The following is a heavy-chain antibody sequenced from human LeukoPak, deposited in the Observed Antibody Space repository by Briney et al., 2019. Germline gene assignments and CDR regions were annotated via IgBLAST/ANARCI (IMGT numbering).Heavy chain of an antibody. Sequence: SETLSLTCTVSGGSISSYYWSWIRQPPGKGLEWIGYIYYSGSTNYNPSLKSRVTISVDTSKNRFSLQLSSVTAADTAVYYCARAAYYGSGRRPPRLDAFDIWGQGTMVTVSS. CDR1: GGSISSYY. D-gene: IGHD3-10*01. J-gene: IGHJ3*02. CDR3: ARAAYYGSGRRPPRLDAFDI. V-gene: IGHV4-59*01. CDR2: IYYSGST.